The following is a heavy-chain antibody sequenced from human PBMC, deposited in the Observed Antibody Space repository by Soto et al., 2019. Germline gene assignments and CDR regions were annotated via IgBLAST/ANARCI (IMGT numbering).Heavy chain of an antibody. D-gene: IGHD2-2*02. CDR3: AKGGYCSTITCYTDAFDI. Sequence: GGSLRLCCAASGFTFSSYAMSWVRQAPGKGLEWVSGISGSGGNTFYADSVKGRFTISRDNAKNTLNLQMNSLRAEDTAVYFFAKGGYCSTITCYTDAFDIWGQGTMVTVSS. CDR2: ISGSGGNT. J-gene: IGHJ3*02. CDR1: GFTFSSYA. V-gene: IGHV3-23*01.